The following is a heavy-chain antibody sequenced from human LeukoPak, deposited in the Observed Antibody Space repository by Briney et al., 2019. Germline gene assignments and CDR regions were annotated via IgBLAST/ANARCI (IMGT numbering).Heavy chain of an antibody. D-gene: IGHD4-23*01. CDR1: GGSISSGGYY. V-gene: IGHV4-31*03. Sequence: NPSQTLSLTCTVSGGSISSGGYYWSWIRQHPGKGLEWIGYIYYSGSTYYNPSLKSRVTISVDTSKNQFSLKLSSVTAADTAVYYCTRSALNGGNPFDYWGQGTLVTVSS. CDR2: IYYSGST. CDR3: TRSALNGGNPFDY. J-gene: IGHJ4*02.